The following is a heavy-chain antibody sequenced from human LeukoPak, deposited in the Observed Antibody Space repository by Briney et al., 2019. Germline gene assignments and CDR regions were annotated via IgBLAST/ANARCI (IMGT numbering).Heavy chain of an antibody. CDR1: GGSFSGYY. V-gene: IGHV4-34*01. D-gene: IGHD6-13*01. CDR2: INHSGST. Sequence: KPSETLSLTCAVSGGSFSGYYWSWIRQPPGKGLEWIGEINHSGSTNYNPSLKSRVTISVDTSKNQFSLKLSSVTAADTAVYYCARHYYLGIAAHRLSTGFDYWGQGTLVTVSS. J-gene: IGHJ4*02. CDR3: ARHYYLGIAAHRLSTGFDY.